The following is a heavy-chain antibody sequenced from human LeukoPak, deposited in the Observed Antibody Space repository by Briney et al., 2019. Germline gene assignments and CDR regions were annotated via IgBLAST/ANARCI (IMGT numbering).Heavy chain of an antibody. D-gene: IGHD6-19*01. CDR2: IRSKAFGGTP. Sequence: SGGSLRLSCTASGFTFGDYAMSWFRQAPGKGLEWVGFIRSKAFGGTPEHAASVKGRFTISRDDSKSIAYLQMNSLKTEDTAVYYCTRDLGTSSGWYFDYWGQGTLVTVSS. J-gene: IGHJ4*02. CDR1: GFTFGDYA. V-gene: IGHV3-49*03. CDR3: TRDLGTSSGWYFDY.